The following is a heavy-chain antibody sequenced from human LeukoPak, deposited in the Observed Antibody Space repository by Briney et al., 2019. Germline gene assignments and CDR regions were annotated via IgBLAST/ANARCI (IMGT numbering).Heavy chain of an antibody. CDR1: GFTFSSYS. CDR3: ARDPLYDYVWGSHRYFDY. Sequence: GGSLRLSCAASGFTFSSYSMNWVRQAPGKGLEWVSSISSSSSYIYYADSVKGRFTTSRDNAKNSLYLQMNSLRAEDTAVYYCARDPLYDYVWGSHRYFDYWGQGTLVTVSS. V-gene: IGHV3-21*01. J-gene: IGHJ4*02. CDR2: ISSSSSYI. D-gene: IGHD3-16*02.